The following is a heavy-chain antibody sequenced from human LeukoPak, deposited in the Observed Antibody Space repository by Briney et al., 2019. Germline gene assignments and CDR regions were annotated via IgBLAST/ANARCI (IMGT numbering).Heavy chain of an antibody. V-gene: IGHV3-30*18. CDR1: GFTFSSYG. D-gene: IGHD2-15*01. Sequence: GSLRLSCAASGFTFSSYGMHWGRQAPGKGLEWVAVISYDGSNKYYGDSVKGRFTIARDNSKNTLYLQMNSLRAEDTAVYYCAKEMGYCSGGSCPDYWGQGTLVTVSS. CDR3: AKEMGYCSGGSCPDY. J-gene: IGHJ4*02. CDR2: ISYDGSNK.